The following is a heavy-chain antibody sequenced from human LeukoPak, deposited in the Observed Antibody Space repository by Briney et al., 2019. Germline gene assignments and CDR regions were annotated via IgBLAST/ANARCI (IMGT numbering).Heavy chain of an antibody. CDR2: IKQDGSEK. J-gene: IGHJ4*02. D-gene: IGHD3-3*01. CDR3: ARRGDFWSAPDY. CDR1: GFTFSSYS. V-gene: IGHV3-7*01. Sequence: GGSLRLSCAASGFTFSSYSMNWVRQAPGKGLEWVANIKQDGSEKYYVDSVKGRFTISRDNAKNSLYLQMNSLRAEDTAVYYCARRGDFWSAPDYWGQGTLVTVSS.